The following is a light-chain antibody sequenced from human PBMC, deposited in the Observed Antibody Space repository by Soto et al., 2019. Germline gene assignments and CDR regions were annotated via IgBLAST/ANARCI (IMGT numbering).Light chain of an antibody. CDR2: DVS. V-gene: IGKV1-5*01. CDR1: QSINNL. Sequence: IDTVGRRTSQSINNLLAWYQQKPGKAPKLLIYDVSTLESGVPSRFSFSAPRTEYKLGLRSLQPEYSAIQICEQVSASARNFGGGTKVDIK. J-gene: IGKJ4*01. CDR3: EQVSASARN.